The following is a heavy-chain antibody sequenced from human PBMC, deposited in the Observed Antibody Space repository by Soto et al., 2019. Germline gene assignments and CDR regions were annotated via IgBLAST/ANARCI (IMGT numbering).Heavy chain of an antibody. CDR2: ISGSGTTI. V-gene: IGHV3-48*03. J-gene: IGHJ4*02. CDR3: ARELASHYDY. D-gene: IGHD1-26*01. Sequence: LRLSCAASGFTFSSSEMNWVRQAPGKGLEWVSYISGSGTTIYYAASVKGRFTISRDNAKNSLYLQMNSLRAEDTAVYYCARELASHYDYWGQGTLVTVSS. CDR1: GFTFSSSE.